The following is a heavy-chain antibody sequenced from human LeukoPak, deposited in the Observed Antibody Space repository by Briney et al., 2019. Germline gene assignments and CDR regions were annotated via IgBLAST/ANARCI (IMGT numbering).Heavy chain of an antibody. V-gene: IGHV1-69*05. CDR2: IIPIFGTA. D-gene: IGHD3-10*01. CDR3: ARAPHVTMVRGVPYFDY. CDR1: GGTFSSYA. Sequence: SVKVSCKASGGTFSSYAISWVRQAPGQGLEWMGGIIPIFGTANYAQKFQGRVTITTDESTSTAYMELSSLRSEDTAVYYCARAPHVTMVRGVPYFDYWGQGTLVTVSS. J-gene: IGHJ4*02.